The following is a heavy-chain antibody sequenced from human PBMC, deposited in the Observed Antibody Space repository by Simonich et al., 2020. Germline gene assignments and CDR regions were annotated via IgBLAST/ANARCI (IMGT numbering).Heavy chain of an antibody. Sequence: EVQLVESGGGLVQPGGSLRLSCAASGFTFSSYWMSWVRQAPGKGLEWVANIKHDGSEKYYVDSVKGRFTISRDNAKNSLYLQMNSLRAEDTAVYYCARDGLGTAYYYYMDVWGKGTTVTVSS. J-gene: IGHJ6*03. CDR3: ARDGLGTAYYYYMDV. V-gene: IGHV3-7*01. CDR2: IKHDGSEK. CDR1: GFTFSSYW. D-gene: IGHD7-27*01.